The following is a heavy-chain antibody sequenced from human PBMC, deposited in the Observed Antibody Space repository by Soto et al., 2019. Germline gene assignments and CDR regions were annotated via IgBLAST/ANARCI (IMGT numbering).Heavy chain of an antibody. D-gene: IGHD2-21*02. V-gene: IGHV4-59*13. CDR3: ARAVVVTALALGWFDP. CDR1: GFTFSNYA. J-gene: IGHJ5*02. CDR2: IYYSGST. Sequence: VQLLESGGGLVQPGGSLRLSCAVSGFTFSNYAMTWVRQAPGKGLEWIGYIYYSGSTNYNPSLKSRVTISVDTSKNQFSLKLSSVTAADTAVYYCARAVVVTALALGWFDPWGQGTLVTVSS.